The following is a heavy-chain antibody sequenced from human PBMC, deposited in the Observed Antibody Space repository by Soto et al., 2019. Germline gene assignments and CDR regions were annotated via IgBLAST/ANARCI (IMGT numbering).Heavy chain of an antibody. D-gene: IGHD1-26*01. J-gene: IGHJ4*02. Sequence: QVQLVQSGAEVKRPGSSVKVSCKASGGSFSTFILSWVRQVPGQGLEWMGGVIPMYNKPNYAQKFQGRVIITADESTSTAYMELSGLKSEDTAFYYLATLPWGASPQGIAFWCQGTLVTVSS. CDR3: ATLPWGASPQGIAF. CDR2: VIPMYNKP. CDR1: GGSFSTFI. V-gene: IGHV1-69*01.